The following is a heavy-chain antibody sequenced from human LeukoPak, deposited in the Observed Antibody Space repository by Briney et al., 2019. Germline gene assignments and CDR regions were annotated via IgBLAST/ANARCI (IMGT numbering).Heavy chain of an antibody. J-gene: IGHJ3*02. V-gene: IGHV4-59*01. Sequence: PSETLSLTCTVSGGSISSYYWSWIRQPPGKGLEWVGYIYYTGNTYYNPSLKSRVTISVDMSKKQISLKLRSVTAADTAVYFCARGPYSYDSSGAFDIWGQGTMVTVSS. CDR2: IYYTGNT. CDR3: ARGPYSYDSSGAFDI. CDR1: GGSISSYY. D-gene: IGHD3-22*01.